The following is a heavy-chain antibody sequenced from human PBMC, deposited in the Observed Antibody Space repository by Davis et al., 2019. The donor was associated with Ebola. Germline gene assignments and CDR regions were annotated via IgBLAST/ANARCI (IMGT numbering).Heavy chain of an antibody. J-gene: IGHJ6*02. Sequence: AASVKVSCKASGGTFSSYAISWVRQAPGPGLEWMGRTNPILGIANYAQKFQGRVTITADKSTSTAYMELSSLRSEDTAVYYCARPHYGDYGAYYYYGMDVWGQGTTVTVSS. CDR3: ARPHYGDYGAYYYYGMDV. CDR2: TNPILGIA. V-gene: IGHV1-69*04. D-gene: IGHD4-17*01. CDR1: GGTFSSYA.